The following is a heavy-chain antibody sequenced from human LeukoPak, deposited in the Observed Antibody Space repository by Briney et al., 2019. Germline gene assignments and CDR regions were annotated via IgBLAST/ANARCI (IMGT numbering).Heavy chain of an antibody. CDR1: GFTFDDYG. J-gene: IGHJ4*02. CDR2: INWNGGNT. Sequence: GGSLRLSCPASGFTFDDYGMSWVRQAPGKGLEWVSGINWNGGNTGYVDSVKGRFTISRDNAKNSLYLQMNSLRAEDTALYYCARAIVGATEGLDYWGQGTLVTVSS. V-gene: IGHV3-20*04. CDR3: ARAIVGATEGLDY. D-gene: IGHD1-26*01.